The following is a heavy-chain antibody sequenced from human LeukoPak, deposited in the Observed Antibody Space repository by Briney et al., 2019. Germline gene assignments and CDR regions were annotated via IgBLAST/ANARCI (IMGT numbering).Heavy chain of an antibody. CDR2: IYHSGST. D-gene: IGHD3-22*01. CDR3: ARLRSNYYQSTGYFDN. J-gene: IGHJ4*02. Sequence: PSETLSLTCVVSGGSICSGSYYWAWIRQPPGKGLEWLGSIYHSGSTYYSPSLKSRLTMSVDTSKIQFSLKLSSLTAADTAVYYWARLRSNYYQSTGYFDNWGQGTLVTVSS. V-gene: IGHV4-39*01. CDR1: GGSICSGSYY.